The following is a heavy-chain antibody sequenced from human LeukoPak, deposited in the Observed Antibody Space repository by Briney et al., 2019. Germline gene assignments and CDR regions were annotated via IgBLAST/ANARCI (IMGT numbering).Heavy chain of an antibody. CDR3: AREGYYYGSGSYPYGY. D-gene: IGHD3-10*01. J-gene: IGHJ4*02. CDR2: MNPDSGNT. Sequence: ASVKVSCKASGGTFSSYAISWVRQATGQGLEWMGWMNPDSGNTGYAQKFQGRVTMTRNTSISTAYMGLSSLRSEDTAVYYCAREGYYYGSGSYPYGYWGQGTLVTVSS. V-gene: IGHV1-8*02. CDR1: GGTFSSYA.